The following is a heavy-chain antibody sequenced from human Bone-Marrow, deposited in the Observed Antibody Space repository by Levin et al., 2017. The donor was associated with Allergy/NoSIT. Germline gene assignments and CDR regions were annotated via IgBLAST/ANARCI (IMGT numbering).Heavy chain of an antibody. D-gene: IGHD1-1*01. Sequence: PGGSLRLSCVGSGFTFENHGIHWVRQAPGKGLEWVSVLSYDGTTEYYADSVKGRLTSSRDNSKNTVYLQIQSLTADDTAVYYCARTGGNHRHEFDPWGQGILVTVSS. CDR3: ARTGGNHRHEFDP. J-gene: IGHJ5*02. V-gene: IGHV3-30*03. CDR1: GFTFENHG. CDR2: LSYDGTTE.